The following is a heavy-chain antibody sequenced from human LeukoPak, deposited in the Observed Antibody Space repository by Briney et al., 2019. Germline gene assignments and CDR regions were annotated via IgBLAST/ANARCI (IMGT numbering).Heavy chain of an antibody. D-gene: IGHD6-6*01. J-gene: IGHJ5*02. CDR1: GFTFSSYA. V-gene: IGHV3-23*01. CDR3: AKDRGQLVPKYNWFDP. CDR2: ISSSGSST. Sequence: GGSLRLSCAASGFTFSSYAMNWVRQAPGKGLEWVSAISSSGSSTYYADSVKGQFTISRDNSKNTLYLQMNSLRAEDTAVYYCAKDRGQLVPKYNWFDPWGQGTLVTVSS.